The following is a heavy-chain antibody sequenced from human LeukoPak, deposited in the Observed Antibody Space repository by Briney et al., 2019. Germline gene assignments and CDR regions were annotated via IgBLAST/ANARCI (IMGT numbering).Heavy chain of an antibody. Sequence: PGGSLRLSCAASGFTFSSYWMSWVRQAPGKRLEWVANIKQDGSEKYYVDSVKGRSTISRDNAKNSLYLQMNSLRAEDTAVYYCALLDGGSYSHWYYYYMDVWGKGTTVTVSS. V-gene: IGHV3-7*01. CDR3: ALLDGGSYSHWYYYYMDV. CDR1: GFTFSSYW. J-gene: IGHJ6*03. CDR2: IKQDGSEK. D-gene: IGHD1-26*01.